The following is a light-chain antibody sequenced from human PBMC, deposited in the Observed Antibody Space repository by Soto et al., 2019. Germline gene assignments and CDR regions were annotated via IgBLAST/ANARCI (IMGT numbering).Light chain of an antibody. V-gene: IGKV3-20*01. CDR2: GAS. CDR3: QQYGGSPPT. CDR1: QSVSSNY. J-gene: IGKJ1*01. Sequence: EIVLTQSPGTLSLSPGERATLSCRASQSVSSNYLAWYQRKPGQAPRLLIYGASSRATDIPNRFSGSGSGTAFTLTITRLEPEDFAVYFCQQYGGSPPTFGQGTKVEIK.